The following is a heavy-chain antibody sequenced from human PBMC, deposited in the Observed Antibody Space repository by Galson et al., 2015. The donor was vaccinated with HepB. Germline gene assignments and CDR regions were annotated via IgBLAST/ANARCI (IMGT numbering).Heavy chain of an antibody. D-gene: IGHD6-6*01. CDR1: GFTFSSYA. J-gene: IGHJ4*02. CDR2: ISVGGGGT. CDR3: AKADLPIQGAARPLDY. Sequence: SLRLSCAASGFTFSSYAMSWVRQAPGKGLEWVSAISVGGGGTYYADSVKGRFTISRDNSKNTLYLQMNSLRAEDTAVYYCAKADLPIQGAARPLDYWGQGTLVTVSS. V-gene: IGHV3-23*01.